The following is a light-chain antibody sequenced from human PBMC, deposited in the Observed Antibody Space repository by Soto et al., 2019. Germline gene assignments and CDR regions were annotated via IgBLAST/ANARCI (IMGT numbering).Light chain of an antibody. Sequence: QLVLTQSPSASASLGASVKLTCTLSSGHSSYAIAWHQQQPEKGPRYLMKLNSDGSHSKGDGIPDRFSGSSSGAERYLTISSLQSDDEADYYFQTWGTGIRVFGGGTTLTVL. V-gene: IGLV4-69*01. CDR3: QTWGTGIRV. CDR2: LNSDGSH. CDR1: SGHSSYA. J-gene: IGLJ3*02.